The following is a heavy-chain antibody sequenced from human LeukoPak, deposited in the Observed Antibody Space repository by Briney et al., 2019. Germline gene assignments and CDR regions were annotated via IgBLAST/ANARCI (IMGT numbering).Heavy chain of an antibody. J-gene: IGHJ4*02. V-gene: IGHV3-53*01. CDR1: GFTVSSNY. Sequence: GGSLRLSCAASGFTVSSNYMSWVRQAPGKGLEWVSVIYSGGSTYYADSVKGRFTISRDNSKNTLYLQMNSLRAEDTAVYYCASGGQYYDILTGYSINFDYWGQGTLVTVSS. CDR2: IYSGGST. CDR3: ASGGQYYDILTGYSINFDY. D-gene: IGHD3-9*01.